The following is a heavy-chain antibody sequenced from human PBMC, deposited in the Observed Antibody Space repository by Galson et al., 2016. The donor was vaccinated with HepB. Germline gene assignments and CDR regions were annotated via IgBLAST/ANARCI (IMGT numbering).Heavy chain of an antibody. CDR1: GFTFSSYA. J-gene: IGHJ4*02. CDR2: ISGRGSST. V-gene: IGHV3-23*01. CDR3: AKVYCSGANCPAGSYYFDY. Sequence: SLRLSCAGSGFTFSSYAMSWVRQAPGKGLAWVSVISGRGSSTYYADSVKGRFTISRDNSKNPLFLHMNSLRAEDTAIYYCAKVYCSGANCPAGSYYFDYWGQGTLVTVSS. D-gene: IGHD2-15*01.